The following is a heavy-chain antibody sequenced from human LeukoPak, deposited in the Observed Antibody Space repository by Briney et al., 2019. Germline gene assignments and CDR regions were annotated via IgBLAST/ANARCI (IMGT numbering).Heavy chain of an antibody. Sequence: ASVKASCKASGYTFTSYGTSWVRQAPGQGLEWMGWISAYNGNTNYAQKLQGRVTMTTATSTSTDYMELRSLRSDDTAVYYCARARGDGFIDYWGQGTLVTVSS. CDR3: ARARGDGFIDY. CDR2: ISAYNGNT. D-gene: IGHD5-24*01. CDR1: GYTFTSYG. J-gene: IGHJ4*02. V-gene: IGHV1-18*01.